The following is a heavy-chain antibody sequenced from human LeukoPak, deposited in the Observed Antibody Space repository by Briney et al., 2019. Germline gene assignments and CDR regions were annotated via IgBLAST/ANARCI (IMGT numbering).Heavy chain of an antibody. V-gene: IGHV4-4*07. D-gene: IGHD2-15*01. J-gene: IGHJ6*02. CDR2: IYTSGST. CDR3: ARGWGYCSGGSCPPSEDV. Sequence: SETLSLTCTVSGGSISSYYWSWIRQPAGKGLEWTGRIYTSGSTNYNPSLKSRVTMSVDTSKNQSSLKLSSVTAADTAVYYCARGWGYCSGGSCPPSEDVWGQGTTVTVSS. CDR1: GGSISSYY.